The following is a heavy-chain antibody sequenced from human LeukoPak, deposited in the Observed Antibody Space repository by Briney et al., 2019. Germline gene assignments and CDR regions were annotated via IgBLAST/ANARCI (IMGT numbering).Heavy chain of an antibody. J-gene: IGHJ4*02. CDR3: ARALPRSYSSSWYFSY. Sequence: ASVKVSCKASGYTFTGYYMHWVRQAPGQGLEWMGWISPNSGGTNYAQKFQGRVTMTRDTSISTAYMELSRLRSDDTAVYYCARALPRSYSSSWYFSYWGQGTLVTVSS. CDR2: ISPNSGGT. D-gene: IGHD6-13*01. CDR1: GYTFTGYY. V-gene: IGHV1-2*02.